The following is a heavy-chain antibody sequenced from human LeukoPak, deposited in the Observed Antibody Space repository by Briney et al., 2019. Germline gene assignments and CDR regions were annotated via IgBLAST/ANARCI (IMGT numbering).Heavy chain of an antibody. D-gene: IGHD3-22*01. J-gene: IGHJ3*01. CDR3: ARPNITPYYDSRGYDAFDV. CDR2: IYPGDSDT. CDR1: GCRFSTYW. Sequence: GESLKISCKGSGCRFSTYWIAWVRQMPGKGLEWMGIIYPGDSDTRYSPSFQGQVTISADKSVNTAYLQWSSLKASDTAMYYCARPNITPYYDSRGYDAFDVWGQGTMVTVYS. V-gene: IGHV5-51*01.